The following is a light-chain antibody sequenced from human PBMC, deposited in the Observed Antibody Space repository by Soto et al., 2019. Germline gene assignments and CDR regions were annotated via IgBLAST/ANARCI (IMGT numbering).Light chain of an antibody. CDR1: QGINKW. J-gene: IGKJ2*01. CDR2: AAS. V-gene: IGKV1-12*01. Sequence: DIQMTQSPSSVSAAVGDRVTITCRASQGINKWLAWYQQKPGKAPQLLISAASTLRSGVPSRFSGSGSGTDFILTISSLQAEDVAVYYCQQYYTTPRTFGQGTKLEI. CDR3: QQYYTTPRT.